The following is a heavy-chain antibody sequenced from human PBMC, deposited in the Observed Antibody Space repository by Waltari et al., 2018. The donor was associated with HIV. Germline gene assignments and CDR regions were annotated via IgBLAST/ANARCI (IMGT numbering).Heavy chain of an antibody. CDR1: GFPLRTAV. V-gene: IGHV3-30*19. Sequence: QVPLRAPAGCAVPPGLALRTSGTGSGFPLRTAVIPWVRLAPGEEREWGASVLFDGAPTYYAESVRGRFTVSRYNAKNKLFLDMSALTEDDTAVYFCARALSADWWAKDHFDHWGQGTMVTVSS. CDR3: ARALSADWWAKDHFDH. D-gene: IGHD2-8*02. CDR2: VLFDGAPT. J-gene: IGHJ4*02.